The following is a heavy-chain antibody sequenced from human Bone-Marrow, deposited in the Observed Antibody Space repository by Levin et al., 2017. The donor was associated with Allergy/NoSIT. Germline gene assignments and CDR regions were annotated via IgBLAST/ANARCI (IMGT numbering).Heavy chain of an antibody. D-gene: IGHD6-19*01. CDR2: ISGSSGST. Sequence: QSGGSLRLSCAASGFTFSSYAMSWVRQAPGKGLEWVSAISGSSGSTYYADSVKGRFTISRDNSKNTLYLQMNSLGAEDTAVYYCAGIRGRGSGWPVFDYWGQGTLVTVSS. J-gene: IGHJ4*02. V-gene: IGHV3-23*01. CDR3: AGIRGRGSGWPVFDY. CDR1: GFTFSSYA.